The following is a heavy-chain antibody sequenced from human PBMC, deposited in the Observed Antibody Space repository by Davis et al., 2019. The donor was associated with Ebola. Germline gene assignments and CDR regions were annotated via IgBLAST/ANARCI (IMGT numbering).Heavy chain of an antibody. D-gene: IGHD3-10*01. CDR2: IYWDDDK. Sequence: SGPTLVKPTQTLTLTCTFSGFSLSTRGVGVGWIRQPPGKALEWPALIYWDDDKRYSPSLKSRLTITKDTSKNQVVLTMTNMDPVDTATYYCAHTWFRELFNYFDYWGQGTLVTVSS. CDR3: AHTWFRELFNYFDY. CDR1: GFSLSTRGVG. J-gene: IGHJ4*02. V-gene: IGHV2-5*02.